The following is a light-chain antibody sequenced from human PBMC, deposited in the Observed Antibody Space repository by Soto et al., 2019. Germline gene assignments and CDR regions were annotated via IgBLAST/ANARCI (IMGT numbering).Light chain of an antibody. CDR1: SSNIGSNY. Sequence: QSVLTQPPSVSAAPGQKVSISCSGSSSNIGSNYVSWYQHLPGTAPRLLIYDDNKRPSGIPDRFSGSKSGTSASLGITGLQTGDEADYYCGTWVSSLSVVVFGGGTKLTVL. CDR2: DDN. CDR3: GTWVSSLSVVV. V-gene: IGLV1-51*01. J-gene: IGLJ2*01.